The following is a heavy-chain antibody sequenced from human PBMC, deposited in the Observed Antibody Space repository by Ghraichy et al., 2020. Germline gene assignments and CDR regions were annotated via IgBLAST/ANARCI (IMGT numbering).Heavy chain of an antibody. Sequence: GGSLRLSCAASGFTLSSYAMSWVRQAPGKGLEWVSAISGSGGSTYYADSVKGRFTISRDNSKNTLYLQMNSLRAEDTAVYYCAKERSRVVQLDVNDYWGQGTLVTVSS. CDR1: GFTLSSYA. CDR2: ISGSGGST. J-gene: IGHJ4*02. V-gene: IGHV3-23*01. CDR3: AKERSRVVQLDVNDY. D-gene: IGHD3-3*01.